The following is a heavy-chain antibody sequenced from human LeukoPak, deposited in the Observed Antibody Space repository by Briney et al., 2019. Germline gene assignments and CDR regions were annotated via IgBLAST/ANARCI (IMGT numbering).Heavy chain of an antibody. CDR1: GFTFSTYW. V-gene: IGHV3-74*01. CDR2: INPDGTTT. D-gene: IGHD6-19*01. J-gene: IGHJ4*02. CDR3: ARVSIGWYSFDY. Sequence: GGSLRLSCAASGFTFSTYWMHWVRQAPGKGLVWVSRINPDGTTTSYADSVKGRFTISRDNAKDTVYLQMNSLRAEDTAVYYCARVSIGWYSFDYWGQGTLATVSS.